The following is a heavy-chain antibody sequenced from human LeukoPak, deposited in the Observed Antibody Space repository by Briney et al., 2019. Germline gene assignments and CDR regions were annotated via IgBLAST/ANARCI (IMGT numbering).Heavy chain of an antibody. CDR3: AKVGNVSYHYGSRSAHPFDY. J-gene: IGHJ4*02. CDR2: TNSDGRCT. D-gene: IGHD3-10*01. Sequence: GGSLRLSCAASGFTFSTYWMHWVSQGPGKGLVWVSGTNSDGRCTRYADSVKGRFTMSRDNAKNTLYLQMDSLRAEDTAVYYCAKVGNVSYHYGSRSAHPFDYCGQLTLVTVSS. CDR1: GFTFSTYW. V-gene: IGHV3-74*01.